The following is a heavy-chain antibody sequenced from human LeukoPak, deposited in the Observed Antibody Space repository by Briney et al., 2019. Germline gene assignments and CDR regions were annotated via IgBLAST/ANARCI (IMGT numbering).Heavy chain of an antibody. J-gene: IGHJ5*02. CDR2: VDPEDGET. CDR1: GYTFTDYY. D-gene: IGHD5-24*01. V-gene: IGHV1-69-2*01. Sequence: ASVQVSCKVSGYTFTDYYMHWVQQAPGKGLEWMGLVDPEDGETIYAEKFQGRVTITADTSTDTAYMELSSLRSEDTAVYYCATDLEMATMFGHHWGQGTLVTVSS. CDR3: ATDLEMATMFGHH.